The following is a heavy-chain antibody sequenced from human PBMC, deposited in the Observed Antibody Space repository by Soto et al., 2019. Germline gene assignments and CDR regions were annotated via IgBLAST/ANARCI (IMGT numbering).Heavy chain of an antibody. CDR3: AKPLVGAAYDI. J-gene: IGHJ3*02. Sequence: PGGSLRLSCAASGFIFSSQGMKWVRQVPGKGLEWLSYINSSSTTIYYADSVKGRFTISRDNAKNAVYLQMNSLRDEDMAVYYCAKPLVGAAYDIWGQGTMVTVSS. CDR1: GFIFSSQG. D-gene: IGHD6-13*01. CDR2: INSSSTTI. V-gene: IGHV3-48*02.